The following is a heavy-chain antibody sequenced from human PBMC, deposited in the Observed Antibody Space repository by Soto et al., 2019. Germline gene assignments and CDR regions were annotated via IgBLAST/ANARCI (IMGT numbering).Heavy chain of an antibody. Sequence: SQTLSLTCAISGDSVCSKSAAWNWIRQSPSRGLEWLGRTYYRSKWSTDYAVSVKSRITINPDTSKNQFSLHLNSVTPGDTAVYYCTRALSGSYDSWGQGTLVTVSS. CDR1: GDSVCSKSAA. V-gene: IGHV6-1*01. J-gene: IGHJ5*01. CDR3: TRALSGSYDS. D-gene: IGHD1-26*01. CDR2: TYYRSKWST.